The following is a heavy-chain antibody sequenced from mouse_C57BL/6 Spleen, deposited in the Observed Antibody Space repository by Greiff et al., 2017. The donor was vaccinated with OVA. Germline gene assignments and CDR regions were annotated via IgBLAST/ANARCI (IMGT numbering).Heavy chain of an antibody. D-gene: IGHD1-1*01. Sequence: VQLQQPGAELVKPGASVKVSCKASGYTFTSYWMHWVKQRPGQGLEWIGRIPPSDSDTNYNQKFKGKATLTVDKSSSTAYMQLSSLTSEDSAVYYCSIWGTTVAELDYWGKGTTLTV. CDR1: GYTFTSYW. CDR2: IPPSDSDT. CDR3: SIWGTTVAELDY. V-gene: IGHV1-74*01. J-gene: IGHJ2*01.